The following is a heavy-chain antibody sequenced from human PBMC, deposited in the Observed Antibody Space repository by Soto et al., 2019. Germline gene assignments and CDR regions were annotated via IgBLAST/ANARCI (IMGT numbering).Heavy chain of an antibody. Sequence: PSETLSLTCFVSGYSITAGGYYWSWICHHPGKGLEWIGSSYSSGSIIYNPSLRSRVSISGDTSSNQFSMSLTSVTAADTARYYCARMYSSGSGWFHPWGQGTLVTVSS. CDR3: ARMYSSGSGWFHP. J-gene: IGHJ5*02. CDR2: SYSSGSI. V-gene: IGHV4-31*03. CDR1: GYSITAGGYY. D-gene: IGHD6-19*01.